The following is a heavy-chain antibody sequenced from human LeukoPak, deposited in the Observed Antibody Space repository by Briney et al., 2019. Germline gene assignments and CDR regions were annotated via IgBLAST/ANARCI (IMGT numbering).Heavy chain of an antibody. CDR1: GFTFSSYW. CDR3: AREGYGDYGDAFDI. V-gene: IGHV3-7*01. D-gene: IGHD4-17*01. CDR2: IKQDGSEK. J-gene: IGHJ3*02. Sequence: GGSLRLSCAASGFTFSSYWMSWVRQAPGKGLEWVANIKQDGSEKYYVDSVKGRFTISRDNSKNTLYLQMNSLRAEDTAVYYCAREGYGDYGDAFDIWGQGTMVTVSS.